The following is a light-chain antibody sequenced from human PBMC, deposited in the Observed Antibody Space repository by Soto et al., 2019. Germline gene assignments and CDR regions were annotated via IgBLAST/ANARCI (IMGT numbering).Light chain of an antibody. J-gene: IGKJ5*01. CDR1: QSISSY. CDR3: QQSYSTPSIT. Sequence: DIEMTQSPSSLSASVRDRVTITCRASQSISSYLNWYQQKPGKAPKLLIYAASSLQSGVPSRFSGSGSGTDFTLTISSLQPEDFATYYCQQSYSTPSITFGQGRRLEI. V-gene: IGKV1-39*01. CDR2: AAS.